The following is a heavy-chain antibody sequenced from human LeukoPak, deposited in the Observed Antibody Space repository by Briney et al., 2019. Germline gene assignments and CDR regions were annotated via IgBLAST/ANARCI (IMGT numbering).Heavy chain of an antibody. CDR3: ARDSISGHFDF. V-gene: IGHV4-4*07. CDR1: DGSLSSYY. D-gene: IGHD6-13*01. J-gene: IGHJ4*02. CDR2: IYTSGIT. Sequence: PSETLSLTCTVSDGSLSSYYWSWIRQPAGKGLEWIGHIYTSGITIYNPSLKSRVTMSVDTSKKQFSLKLSSVTAADTAVYYCARDSISGHFDFWGQGTLVTVSS.